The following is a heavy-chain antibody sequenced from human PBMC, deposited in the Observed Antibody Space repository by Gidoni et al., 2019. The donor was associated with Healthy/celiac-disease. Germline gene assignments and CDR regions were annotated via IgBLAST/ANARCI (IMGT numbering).Heavy chain of an antibody. Sequence: EGQLVESGGGVVKRGGTRRLDGAASGVNGSNAGMRGVRQAPGKGLEWVCRIKSKTAGATTDSAAPVNGRFPISTDDSINTLSLQMTRLNTEDPALSYCTTYLVLMVYAMPHGDDSWGQGTLVTVSS. CDR2: IKSKTAGATT. V-gene: IGHV3-15*01. CDR3: TTYLVLMVYAMPHGDDS. CDR1: GVNGSNAG. D-gene: IGHD2-8*01. J-gene: IGHJ4*02.